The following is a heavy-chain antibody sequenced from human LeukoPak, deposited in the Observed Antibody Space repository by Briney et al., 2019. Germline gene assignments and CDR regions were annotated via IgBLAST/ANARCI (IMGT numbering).Heavy chain of an antibody. Sequence: GSLRLSCAASGFTFNSYAMSWVRQAPWERLQWVSGISDSGGNTYYADSVRGRFTISRDNSKNTLYLQMNSLRAEDTAVYYCARHRSSWLIDYWGQGTLVTVSS. CDR3: ARHRSSWLIDY. CDR1: GFTFNSYA. CDR2: ISDSGGNT. J-gene: IGHJ4*02. D-gene: IGHD6-6*01. V-gene: IGHV3-23*01.